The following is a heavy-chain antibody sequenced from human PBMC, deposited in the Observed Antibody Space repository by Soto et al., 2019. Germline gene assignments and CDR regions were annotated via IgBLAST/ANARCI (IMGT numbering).Heavy chain of an antibody. V-gene: IGHV1-18*01. D-gene: IGHD3-3*01. J-gene: IGHJ3*02. Sequence: ASVKVSCKASGYTFTSYGISWVRQAPGQGLEWMGWISAYNGNTNYAQKLQGRVTMTTDTSTSTAYMELRSLRSDDTAVYYCARDRRGRGYYDFWSGYYIDAFDIWGQGTMVTVSS. CDR2: ISAYNGNT. CDR1: GYTFTSYG. CDR3: ARDRRGRGYYDFWSGYYIDAFDI.